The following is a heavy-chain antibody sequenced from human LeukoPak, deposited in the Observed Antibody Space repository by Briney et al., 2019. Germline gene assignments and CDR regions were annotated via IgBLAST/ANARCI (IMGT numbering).Heavy chain of an antibody. D-gene: IGHD6-13*01. J-gene: IGHJ4*02. CDR1: GGSISSYY. Sequence: SETLSLTCTVSGGSISSYYWSWIRQPPGKGLEWIGYIYYSGSTNYNPSLKSRATISVDTSKNQFSLKLSSVTAADTAVYYCARGHSSSWPIDYWGQGTLVTVSS. CDR2: IYYSGST. CDR3: ARGHSSSWPIDY. V-gene: IGHV4-59*01.